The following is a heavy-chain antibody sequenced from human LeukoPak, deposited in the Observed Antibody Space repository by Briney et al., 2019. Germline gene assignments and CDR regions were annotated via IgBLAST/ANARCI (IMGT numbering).Heavy chain of an antibody. CDR2: IKTKGEGVTV. Sequence: GGSLRLSCTSSGFTFRDYSMTWVRQAQGKGLEWVGRIKTKGEGVTVDYAAPVKGRFTISRDDSKNTFYLQMNSLKTEDTAMYYCMSDLDNWGQGTPVTVSS. CDR1: GFTFRDYS. J-gene: IGHJ4*02. V-gene: IGHV3-15*01. CDR3: MSDLDN.